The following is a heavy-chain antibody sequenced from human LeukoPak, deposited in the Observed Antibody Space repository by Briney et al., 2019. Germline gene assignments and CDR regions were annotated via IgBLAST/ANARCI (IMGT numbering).Heavy chain of an antibody. CDR1: GYTLTELS. CDR2: FDPEDGET. D-gene: IGHD3-10*01. CDR3: ATSYYYGSGSHDAFDI. Sequence: ASVKASCKVSGYTLTELSMHWVRQAPGKGLEWMGGFDPEDGETIYAQKFQGRVTMTEDTSTDTAYMELSSLRSEDTAVYYCATSYYYGSGSHDAFDIWGQGTMVTVSS. J-gene: IGHJ3*02. V-gene: IGHV1-24*01.